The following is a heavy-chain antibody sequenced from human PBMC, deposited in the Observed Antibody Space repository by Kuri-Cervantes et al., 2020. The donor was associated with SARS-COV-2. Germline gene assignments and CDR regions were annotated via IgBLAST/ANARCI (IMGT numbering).Heavy chain of an antibody. Sequence: GGSLRLSCAASGFTFADYAMHWVRQAPGKGLEWVSGISWNSGSIGYADSVKGRFTISRDNAKNSLYLQMNSLRPEDMAVYYCVRHKAAAGIVAPDWGQGTLVTVSS. CDR2: ISWNSGSI. V-gene: IGHV3-9*03. CDR3: VRHKAAAGIVAPD. D-gene: IGHD6-13*01. J-gene: IGHJ4*02. CDR1: GFTFADYA.